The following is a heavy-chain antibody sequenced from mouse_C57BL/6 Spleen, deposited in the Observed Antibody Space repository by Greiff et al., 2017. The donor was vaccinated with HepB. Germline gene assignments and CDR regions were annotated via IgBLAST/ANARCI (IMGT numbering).Heavy chain of an antibody. V-gene: IGHV1-19*01. CDR3: AGRVGSSYGYWYCDV. Sequence: EVQLQQSGPVLVKPGASVKMSCKASGYTFTDYYMNWVKQSHGKSLEWIGVINPYNGGTSYNQKFKGKATLTVDKSSSTAYMELNSLTSEDSAVYYCAGRVGSSYGYWYCDVWGTGTTVTVSS. D-gene: IGHD1-1*01. J-gene: IGHJ1*03. CDR2: INPYNGGT. CDR1: GYTFTDYY.